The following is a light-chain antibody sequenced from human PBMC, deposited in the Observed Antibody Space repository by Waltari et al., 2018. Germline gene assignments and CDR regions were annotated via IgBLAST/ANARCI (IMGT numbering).Light chain of an antibody. CDR1: QSVSSN. V-gene: IGKV3-15*01. CDR2: DAS. CDR3: QQYNDWPPGT. Sequence: EIVMTQSPATLSVSPGERATLSCRASQSVSSNLAWYQQKPGQAPRRVIYDASTRATGIPARFSGSGSGTDFTLTISSLQSEDFAIYYCQQYNDWPPGTFGQGTKVELK. J-gene: IGKJ1*01.